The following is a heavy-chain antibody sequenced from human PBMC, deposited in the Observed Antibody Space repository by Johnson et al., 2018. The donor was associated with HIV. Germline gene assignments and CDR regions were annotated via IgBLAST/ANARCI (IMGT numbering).Heavy chain of an antibody. CDR1: GLIFAYYA. V-gene: IGHV3-9*01. CDR3: ARDPSRLRQSDI. CDR2: FTWNCGGI. D-gene: IGHD3-16*01. Sequence: EVQVVESGGNLVQPGRSLRLSCAASGLIFAYYAIHWVRQPPGEGLHWVSSFTWNCGGIAYSDSMRGRFTNPRDNAKKSLNLQMNSLRAEDTAVYYCARDPSRLRQSDIWGQGTMVTVSS. J-gene: IGHJ3*02.